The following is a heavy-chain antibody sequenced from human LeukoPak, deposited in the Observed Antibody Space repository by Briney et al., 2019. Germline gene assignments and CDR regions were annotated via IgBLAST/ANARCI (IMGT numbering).Heavy chain of an antibody. D-gene: IGHD2-15*01. J-gene: IGHJ5*01. Sequence: SETLSLTCAVYGGSFSGYYWSWIRQPPGKGLEWIGEINHSGSTNYNPSLKSRVTISVDTSKNQFSLKLSSVTAADTAVYYCAREVVVVAATPHNWFDSWGQGTLVTVSS. CDR1: GGSFSGYY. CDR3: AREVVVVAATPHNWFDS. CDR2: INHSGST. V-gene: IGHV4-34*01.